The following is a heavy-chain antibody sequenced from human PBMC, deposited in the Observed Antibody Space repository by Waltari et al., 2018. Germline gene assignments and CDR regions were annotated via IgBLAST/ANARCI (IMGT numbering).Heavy chain of an antibody. CDR2: VSSTGGA. V-gene: IGHV4-61*02. D-gene: IGHD6-19*01. J-gene: IGHJ4*02. CDR1: GDSISSAHYY. CDR3: AREDLAVRKTGGFDY. Sequence: QVLLQESGPGLVQASQTLSLTCTVSGDSISSAHYYWSWLRRPAGKEMQWIGRVSSTGGANYDPSLKRRATISVDSSKNEFSLSLTSVTAADTATYYCAREDLAVRKTGGFDYWGQGVMVSVSS.